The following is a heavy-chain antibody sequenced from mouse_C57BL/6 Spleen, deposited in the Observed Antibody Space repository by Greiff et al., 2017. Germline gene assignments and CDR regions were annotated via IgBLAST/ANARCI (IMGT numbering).Heavy chain of an antibody. D-gene: IGHD2-4*01. V-gene: IGHV1-62-2*01. J-gene: IGHJ4*01. CDR1: GYTFTEYT. CDR3: ARHEDDYDGGYAMDY. CDR2: FYPGSGSI. Sequence: QVQLKESGAELVKPGASVKLSCKASGYTFTEYTIHWVKQRSGQGLEWIGWFYPGSGSIKYNEKFKDKATLTADKSSSTVYMELSRLTSEDSAVXFCARHEDDYDGGYAMDYWGQGTSVTVSS.